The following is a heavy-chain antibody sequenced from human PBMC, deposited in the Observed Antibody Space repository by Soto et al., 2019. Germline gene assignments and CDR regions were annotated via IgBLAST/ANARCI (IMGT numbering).Heavy chain of an antibody. CDR2: INWDSGDI. V-gene: IGHV3-9*01. Sequence: VQLVESGGGLVQPGGSRRLSCVVSGISFDDYAMHWVRQVPGKGLEWVSGINWDSGDIGYADSVKGRFTISRDNAKNSLYLQMNSLKTEDTALYYCAKDTAPGFYDANGHLDYWGQGTPATVSS. D-gene: IGHD2-8*01. J-gene: IGHJ4*02. CDR1: GISFDDYA. CDR3: AKDTAPGFYDANGHLDY.